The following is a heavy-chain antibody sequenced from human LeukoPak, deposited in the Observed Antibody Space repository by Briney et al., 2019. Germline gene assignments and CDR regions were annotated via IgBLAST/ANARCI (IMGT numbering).Heavy chain of an antibody. CDR3: ARETGGSGSYYNGGGYYYYYGMDV. V-gene: IGHV3-30-3*01. D-gene: IGHD3-10*01. CDR1: GFTFSSYA. J-gene: IGHJ6*02. Sequence: GGSLRLSCAASGFTFSSYAMHWVRQAPGKGLEWVAVISYDGSNKYYADSVKGRFTISRANSKNTLYLQMNSLRAEDTAVYYCARETGGSGSYYNGGGYYYYYGMDVWGQGTTVTVSS. CDR2: ISYDGSNK.